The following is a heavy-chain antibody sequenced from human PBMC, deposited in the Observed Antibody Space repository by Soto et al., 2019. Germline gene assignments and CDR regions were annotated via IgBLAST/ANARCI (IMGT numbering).Heavy chain of an antibody. V-gene: IGHV3-30*18. CDR1: GFTFSSYG. CDR3: AKAHLETTVTTPSY. D-gene: IGHD4-17*01. CDR2: ISYDGNNK. Sequence: GGSLRLSCAASGFTFSSYGMHWVRQAPGKGLEWVAVISYDGNNKYYADSVKGRFTISRDNFKNTLYLQMDSLRAEDTAMYYCAKAHLETTVTTPSYWGQGTLVTVSS. J-gene: IGHJ4*02.